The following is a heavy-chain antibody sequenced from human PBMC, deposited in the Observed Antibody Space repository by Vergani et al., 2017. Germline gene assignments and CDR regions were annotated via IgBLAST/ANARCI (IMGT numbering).Heavy chain of an antibody. CDR1: GFTFSSYE. V-gene: IGHV3-48*03. J-gene: IGHJ3*02. CDR2: ISSSGSTI. D-gene: IGHD3-9*01. CDR3: ARETSYYDILTGYSADAFDI. Sequence: EVQLVESGGGLVQPGGSLRLSCAASGFTFSSYEMNWVRQAPGKGLEWVSYISSSGSTIYYADSVKGRFTISRDNAKNSLYLQMNSLRAEDTAVYYCARETSYYDILTGYSADAFDIWGQGTMVTVSS.